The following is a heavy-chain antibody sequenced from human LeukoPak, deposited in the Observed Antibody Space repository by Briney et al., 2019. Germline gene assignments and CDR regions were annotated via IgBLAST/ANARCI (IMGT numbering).Heavy chain of an antibody. CDR1: GGSISSGGYS. V-gene: IGHV4-30-2*02. J-gene: IGHJ3*02. CDR3: ASGYYYDSSGYWLHHAFDI. CDR2: IYHSGST. D-gene: IGHD3-22*01. Sequence: SETLSLTCAVSGGSISSGGYSWSWIRQPPGQGLEWIGYIYHSGSTYYNPSLKSRVTISVDTSKNQFSLKLSSVTAADTAVYYCASGYYYDSSGYWLHHAFDIWGQGTMVTVSS.